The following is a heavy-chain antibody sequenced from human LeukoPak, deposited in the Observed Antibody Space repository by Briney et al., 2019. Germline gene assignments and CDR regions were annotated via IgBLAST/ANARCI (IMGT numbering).Heavy chain of an antibody. Sequence: SRDNSKNTLYLQMNSLRAEDTAVYYCAKGQTDETRDAFDIWGQGTMVTVSS. CDR3: AKGQTDETRDAFDI. V-gene: IGHV3-23*01. J-gene: IGHJ3*02.